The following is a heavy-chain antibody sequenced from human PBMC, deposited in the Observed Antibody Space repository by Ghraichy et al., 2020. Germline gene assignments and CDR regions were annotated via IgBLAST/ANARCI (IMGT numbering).Heavy chain of an antibody. J-gene: IGHJ1*01. CDR3: ARNPVETAHSSGFAEH. Sequence: GGSLRLSGAASGLIFSRYTMYWVRQPPGKGLEWVAVISYDGTNKYYADSVKGRFSISRDNSKNTLYLQMNSLRPEDTAVYHCARNPVETAHSSGFAEHWGQG. CDR2: ISYDGTNK. V-gene: IGHV3-30*04. CDR1: GLIFSRYT. D-gene: IGHD5-18*01.